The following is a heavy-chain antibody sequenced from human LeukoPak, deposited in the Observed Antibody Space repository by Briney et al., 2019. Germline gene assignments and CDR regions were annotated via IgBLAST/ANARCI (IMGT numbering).Heavy chain of an antibody. D-gene: IGHD2/OR15-2a*01. CDR1: GFTFSSYG. CDR2: ISYDGSNK. Sequence: GGSLRLSCAASGFTFSSYGMHWVRQAPGKGQEWVAVISYDGSNKYYADSVKGRFTISRDNSKNTLYLQMNSLRAEDTAVYYCAAFYDYWGQGTLVTVSS. V-gene: IGHV3-30*03. CDR3: AAFYDY. J-gene: IGHJ4*02.